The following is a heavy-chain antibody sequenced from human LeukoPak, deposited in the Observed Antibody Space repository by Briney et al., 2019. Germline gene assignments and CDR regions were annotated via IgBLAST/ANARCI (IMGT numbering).Heavy chain of an antibody. J-gene: IGHJ6*03. CDR2: IIPIFGTA. V-gene: IGHV1-69*06. CDR1: GGTFSSYA. Sequence: GASVKVSCKASGGTFSSYAISWVRQAPGQGLEWMGGIIPIFGTANYAQKFQGRVTITADKSTSTAYMELSSLRSEDTAVHYCARDSSQLAPPYYYYMDVWGKGTTVTVSS. CDR3: ARDSSQLAPPYYYYMDV. D-gene: IGHD6-13*01.